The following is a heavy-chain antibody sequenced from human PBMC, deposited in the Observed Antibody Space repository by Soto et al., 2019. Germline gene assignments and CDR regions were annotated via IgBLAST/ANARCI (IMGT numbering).Heavy chain of an antibody. CDR1: GGSISSNFYY. J-gene: IGHJ6*02. CDR3: ARSPDSSGYYPRWYYYGMDV. V-gene: IGHV4-39*07. Sequence: SETLSLTCTVSGGSISSNFYYWGWIRQPPGKGLQWIGNIYYRGSTNYNPSLKSRVTISVDKSKNQFSLKLSSVTAADTAVYYCARSPDSSGYYPRWYYYGMDVWGQGTTVTVSS. CDR2: IYYRGST. D-gene: IGHD3-22*01.